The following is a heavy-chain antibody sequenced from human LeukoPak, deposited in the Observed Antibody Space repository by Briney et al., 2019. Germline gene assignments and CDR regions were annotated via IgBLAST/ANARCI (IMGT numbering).Heavy chain of an antibody. Sequence: GVPLRLFCAASGFRFRSDAMRWVRQAPGKGLECVSAITGSGDSTQHADSVKGRFTISRDNSKNTLFLQMNSLRAEDTAVYCCARAPSGWSDYWYFDLWGRGTLVTVAS. CDR1: GFRFRSDA. D-gene: IGHD6-19*01. CDR2: ITGSGDST. V-gene: IGHV3-23*01. CDR3: ARAPSGWSDYWYFDL. J-gene: IGHJ2*01.